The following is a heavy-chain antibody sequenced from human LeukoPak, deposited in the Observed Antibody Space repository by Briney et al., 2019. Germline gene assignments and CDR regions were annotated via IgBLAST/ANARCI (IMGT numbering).Heavy chain of an antibody. CDR1: GFTFGDYA. J-gene: IGHJ6*02. CDR2: IRSKAYGGTT. V-gene: IGHV3-49*03. Sequence: GGSLRLSCTASGFTFGDYAMSWFRQAPGKGLEWVGFIRSKAYGGTTEYAASVKGRFTISRDDSKSIAYLQMNSLKTEDTAVYYCTRCLSSSWSPYGMDVWGQGTTVTVSS. D-gene: IGHD6-13*01. CDR3: TRCLSSSWSPYGMDV.